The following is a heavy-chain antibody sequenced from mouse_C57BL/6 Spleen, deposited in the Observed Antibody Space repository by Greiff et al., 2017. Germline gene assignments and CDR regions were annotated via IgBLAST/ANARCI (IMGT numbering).Heavy chain of an antibody. CDR3: TTPANSDY. Sequence: VQLQQSGAELVRPGASVKLSCTASGFHIKDYYIHWVKQRPEQGLEWIGRIDLEDGDTEYAPKFQGKATMTADTSSNTAYLQLSSLTSEDTAVYYCTTPANSDYWGQGTTLTVSS. V-gene: IGHV14-1*01. D-gene: IGHD3-3*01. CDR1: GFHIKDYY. CDR2: IDLEDGDT. J-gene: IGHJ2*01.